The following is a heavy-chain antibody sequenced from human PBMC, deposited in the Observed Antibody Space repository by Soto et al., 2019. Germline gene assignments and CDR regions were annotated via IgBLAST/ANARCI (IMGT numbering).Heavy chain of an antibody. J-gene: IGHJ5*02. D-gene: IGHD2-2*01. CDR2: VYYSGSS. CDR3: AKLSCTSSTCYFPGWFDP. Sequence: SETLSLTCTVSGDSISGGASFWSWIRQPPGKGLEWIANVYYSGSSYYDPSLKSRLTISVDTTKNQFSLQLKSMTAADTAVYYCAKLSCTSSTCYFPGWFDPWGQGTLVTVSS. V-gene: IGHV4-31*03. CDR1: GDSISGGASF.